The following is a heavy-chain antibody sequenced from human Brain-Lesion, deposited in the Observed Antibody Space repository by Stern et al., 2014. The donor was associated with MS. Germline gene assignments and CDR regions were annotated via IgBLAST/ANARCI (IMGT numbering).Heavy chain of an antibody. V-gene: IGHV1-2*02. D-gene: IGHD3-3*01. CDR2: INPNTGGT. CDR3: ARDQRGITIFGVVTDYYYLGMDV. Sequence: VQLVQSGAEVKKPGASGKVSCKTSGYIFTGYYIHWVRQAPGQGLEWMAWINPNTGGTKYAQKFQGRVTMSRDTSISTAYVELRSLTSDDTAVYYCARDQRGITIFGVVTDYYYLGMDVWGQGTTVTVSS. CDR1: GYIFTGYY. J-gene: IGHJ6*02.